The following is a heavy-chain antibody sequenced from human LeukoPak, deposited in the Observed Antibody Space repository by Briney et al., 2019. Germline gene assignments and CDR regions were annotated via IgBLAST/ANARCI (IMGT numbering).Heavy chain of an antibody. CDR3: TTEGGDCLGGRCYSDR. CDR1: GFIFSQSG. D-gene: IGHD2-15*01. Sequence: GGSLRLSCAASGFIFSQSGLHWVRQAPGKGLHWVAVISYDGSQKFYVDSVKGRFTISRDDSKDTLYLQMNSLRREDTAVYFCTTEGGDCLGGRCYSDRWGQGTLVTVSS. J-gene: IGHJ5*02. V-gene: IGHV3-30*03. CDR2: ISYDGSQK.